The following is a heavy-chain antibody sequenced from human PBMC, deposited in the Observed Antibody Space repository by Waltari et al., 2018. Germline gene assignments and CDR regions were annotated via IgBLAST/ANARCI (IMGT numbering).Heavy chain of an antibody. CDR1: GFTFSYYA. V-gene: IGHV3-23*01. CDR3: ARSSCSNGVCYYYFDY. D-gene: IGHD2-8*01. CDR2: ISGSGGST. J-gene: IGHJ4*02. Sequence: EVQLLESGGGLIQPGGSLRLSCAASGFTFSYYAMSWVRQTPGKGLEWVSAISGSGGSTFYAESVKGRFTISRDNSKNTLYLQMNSLRAEDTAVYYCARSSCSNGVCYYYFDYWGQGTLVTVSS.